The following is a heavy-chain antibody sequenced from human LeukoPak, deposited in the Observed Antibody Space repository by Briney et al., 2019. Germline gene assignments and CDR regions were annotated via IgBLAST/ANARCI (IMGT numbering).Heavy chain of an antibody. V-gene: IGHV1-18*01. D-gene: IGHD3-10*01. CDR3: AVGLRTIRGVIIPQYDAFDI. Sequence: ASVKVSCKASGYTFTSYGISWVRQAPGQGLEWMGWISAYNGHTNYAQKLQGRVTMTTDTSTSTAYMELSSLRSEDTAVYYCAVGLRTIRGVIIPQYDAFDIWGQGTMVTVSS. J-gene: IGHJ3*02. CDR2: ISAYNGHT. CDR1: GYTFTSYG.